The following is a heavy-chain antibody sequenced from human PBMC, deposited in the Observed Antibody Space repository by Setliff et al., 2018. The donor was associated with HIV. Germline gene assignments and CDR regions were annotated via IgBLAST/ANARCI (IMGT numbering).Heavy chain of an antibody. Sequence: SETLSLTCTVSGGSISSGGYYWSWIRQHPGKGLEWIGYIYYSGSTYYNPSLKSRVTISVDTSKNQFSLKLSSVTAADTAVYYCARVTYYDSSGYLFPFDYWGQGTLVTSPQ. CDR3: ARVTYYDSSGYLFPFDY. V-gene: IGHV4-31*03. J-gene: IGHJ4*02. D-gene: IGHD3-22*01. CDR2: IYYSGST. CDR1: GGSISSGGYY.